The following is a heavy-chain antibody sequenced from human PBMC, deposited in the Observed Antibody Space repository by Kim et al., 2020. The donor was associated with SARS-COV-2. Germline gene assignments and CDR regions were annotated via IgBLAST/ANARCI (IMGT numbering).Heavy chain of an antibody. Sequence: GGSLRLSCAASGFTFSSYAMSWVRQAPGKGLEWVSVIYSGGSSTYYADSVKGRFTISRDNSKNTLYLQMNSLRAEDTAVYYCAKDRYGELYYYGIDVWGQGTLVTVSS. CDR1: GFTFSSYA. V-gene: IGHV3-23*03. J-gene: IGHJ6*02. D-gene: IGHD3-16*02. CDR2: IYSGGSST. CDR3: AKDRYGELYYYGIDV.